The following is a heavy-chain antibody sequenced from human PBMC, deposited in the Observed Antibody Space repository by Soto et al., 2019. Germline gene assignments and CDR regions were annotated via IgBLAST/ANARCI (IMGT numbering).Heavy chain of an antibody. CDR1: GFSFSNVW. V-gene: IGHV3-15*01. CDR3: NTGDGSGGSGGSCQFFDF. J-gene: IGHJ4*02. CDR2: IKRKTDGETT. Sequence: EVQLVESGGRLVKPGGSLRLSCAASGFSFSNVWMTWVRQAPGKGLEWVGRIKRKTDGETTDYAAPVKGRFSISRDVSRHTLYLKMNSLKTKHTAVYYCNTGDGSGGSGGSCQFFDFCGRGTLVTVSS. D-gene: IGHD2-15*01.